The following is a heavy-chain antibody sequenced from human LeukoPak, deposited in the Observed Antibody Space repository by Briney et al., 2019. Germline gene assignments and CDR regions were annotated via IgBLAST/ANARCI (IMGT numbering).Heavy chain of an antibody. D-gene: IGHD6-13*01. CDR2: IRYDGSNK. V-gene: IGHV3-30*02. J-gene: IGHJ4*02. CDR3: AKEPLRIAAGGTLDY. Sequence: DPGGSLRLSCAASGFTFSSYGMHWVRQAPGKGLEWVAFIRYDGSNKYYADSAKGRFTISRDNSKNTLYLQMNSLRAEDTAVYYCAKEPLRIAAGGTLDYWGQGTLVAVSS. CDR1: GFTFSSYG.